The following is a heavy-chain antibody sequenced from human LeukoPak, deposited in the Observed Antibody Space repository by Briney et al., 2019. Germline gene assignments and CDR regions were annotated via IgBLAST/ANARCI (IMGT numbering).Heavy chain of an antibody. J-gene: IGHJ4*02. CDR2: INTDGSAT. CDR3: ARESAIVRVPFDN. CDR1: GFTFNKYW. Sequence: PGGSLRLSCAASGFTFNKYWMHWVRQAPGKGLVWVSRINTDGSATSYADFVKGRITISRDNAKNTLYLQMNGLRAEDTARYYCARESAIVRVPFDNWGQGTLVTVSS. D-gene: IGHD2/OR15-2a*01. V-gene: IGHV3-74*01.